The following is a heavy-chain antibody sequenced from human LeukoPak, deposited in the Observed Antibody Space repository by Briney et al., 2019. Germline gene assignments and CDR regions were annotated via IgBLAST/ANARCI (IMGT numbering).Heavy chain of an antibody. Sequence: PGRSLRLSCTPSGVSLSNYAMHWVRRPPGRGLEWVAVISFDGTNKYYGDSVEGRFSVSRDNSKNTLYLQMNSLRPDDTAMYYCATDYGDYEPIDYWGKGTLVTVSS. D-gene: IGHD4-17*01. CDR2: ISFDGTNK. J-gene: IGHJ4*02. CDR1: GVSLSNYA. V-gene: IGHV3-30*04. CDR3: ATDYGDYEPIDY.